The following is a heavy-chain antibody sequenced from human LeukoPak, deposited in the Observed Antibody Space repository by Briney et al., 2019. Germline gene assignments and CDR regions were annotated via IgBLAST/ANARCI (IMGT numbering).Heavy chain of an antibody. J-gene: IGHJ6*02. Sequence: GGSVTLSCAVSGFTFRSYWLHWARQVPGKGGVWISRINSDGSSTNYAASVKGRFTTSRDHAKNTVFLQMNSLRVEDAAVYYCARAKLNGMDVWGQGTTVSVSS. CDR2: INSDGSST. CDR3: ARAKLNGMDV. CDR1: GFTFRSYW. V-gene: IGHV3-74*01.